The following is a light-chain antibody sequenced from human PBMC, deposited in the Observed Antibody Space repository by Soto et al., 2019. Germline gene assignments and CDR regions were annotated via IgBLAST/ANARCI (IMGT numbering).Light chain of an antibody. CDR3: QRRSKWPST. Sequence: EIVLTQSPVTLSLSPGERATLSCRASQSVSSYLAWYQQKPGQAPRLLIYDASTRATGIPARFSGSGSGTDFTLTISRLEPEDFAVYYCQRRSKWPSTFGGGTKVEIK. CDR1: QSVSSY. CDR2: DAS. J-gene: IGKJ4*01. V-gene: IGKV3-11*01.